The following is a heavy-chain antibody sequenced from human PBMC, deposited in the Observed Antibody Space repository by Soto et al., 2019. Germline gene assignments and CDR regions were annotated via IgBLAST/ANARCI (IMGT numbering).Heavy chain of an antibody. CDR2: ISGSGGST. D-gene: IGHD1-26*01. CDR1: GFTFSSYA. Sequence: EVQLLESGGGLVQPGGSLRLSCAASGFTFSSYAMSWVRQAPGKGLEWVSAISGSGGSTYYADSVKGRFTISRDNAKNSLYLQMNSLRAEDTAVYYCARGEVGATTEYYFDYWGQGTLVTVSS. J-gene: IGHJ4*02. V-gene: IGHV3-23*01. CDR3: ARGEVGATTEYYFDY.